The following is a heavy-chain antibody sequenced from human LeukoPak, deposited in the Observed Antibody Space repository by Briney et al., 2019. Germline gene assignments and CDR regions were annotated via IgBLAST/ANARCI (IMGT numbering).Heavy chain of an antibody. CDR3: AREFRHSTGWSLYYFDR. CDR2: IYASGSA. D-gene: IGHD2/OR15-2a*01. Sequence: SETLSLTCTVSGGSITPYYWSWVRQPTGTGLEWIGRIYASGSANYNSSLKSRVSMSVDTSKNQFSLNLSSVTAADTAVYYCAREFRHSTGWSLYYFDRWGQGILVTVAS. CDR1: GGSITPYY. J-gene: IGHJ4*02. V-gene: IGHV4-4*07.